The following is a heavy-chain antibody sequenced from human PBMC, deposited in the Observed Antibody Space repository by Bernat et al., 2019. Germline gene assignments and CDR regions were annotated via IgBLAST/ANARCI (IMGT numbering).Heavy chain of an antibody. CDR1: GSTFSSYA. CDR3: ARVGVVVITNEHFDY. Sequence: EVQLLESGGGLVQPGGSLRLSCAVSGSTFSSYAMNWVRQAPGKGLQWVSAISASGTSTYYADSVKGRFTISRDNSKNTLYLQMNSLRAEDTAVYYCARVGVVVITNEHFDYWGQGTLVTVSS. CDR2: ISASGTST. J-gene: IGHJ4*02. D-gene: IGHD3-22*01. V-gene: IGHV3-23*01.